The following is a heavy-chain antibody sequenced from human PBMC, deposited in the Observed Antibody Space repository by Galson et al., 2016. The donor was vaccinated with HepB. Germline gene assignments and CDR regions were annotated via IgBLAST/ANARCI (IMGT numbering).Heavy chain of an antibody. CDR2: IYSGGGT. V-gene: IGHV3-66*01. D-gene: IGHD3-16*01. J-gene: IGHJ4*02. CDR1: GFTVSNNY. Sequence: SLRLSCAASGFTVSNNYMRWIRLAPGKGLEWVSFIYSGGGTYYADSVRGRFTISRDNSKNTLYLQMNSLIAEDTAVYYCARGGNYAGSWGQGTLVTVSS. CDR3: ARGGNYAGS.